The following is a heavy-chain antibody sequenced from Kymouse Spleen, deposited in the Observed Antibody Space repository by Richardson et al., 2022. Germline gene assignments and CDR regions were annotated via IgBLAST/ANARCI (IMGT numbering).Heavy chain of an antibody. D-gene: IGHD3-16*02. J-gene: IGHJ4*02. V-gene: IGHV3-15*01. CDR1: GFTFSNAW. CDR3: TTGITFGGVIPFDY. CDR2: IKSKTDGGTT. Sequence: EVQLVESGGGLVKPGGSLRLSCAASGFTFSNAWMSWVRQAPGKGLEWVGRIKSKTDGGTTDYAAPVKGRFTISRDDSKNTLYLQMNSLKTEDTAVYYCTTGITFGGVIPFDYWGQGTLVTVSS.